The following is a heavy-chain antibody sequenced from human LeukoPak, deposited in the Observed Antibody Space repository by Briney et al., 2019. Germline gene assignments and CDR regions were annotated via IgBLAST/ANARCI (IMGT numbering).Heavy chain of an antibody. V-gene: IGHV3-13*01. CDR1: GFTFIDYD. D-gene: IGHD6-19*01. J-gene: IGHJ4*02. CDR3: ARGGIQVSGIDEFDY. Sequence: GGSLRLSCAASGFTFIDYDMHWVRQVIGKGLEWVSAIGIRGDTHYSGSVKGRFTIPRENAESSLYLQMNSLRAEDTAVYYCARGGIQVSGIDEFDYWGQGTLVTVSS. CDR2: IGIRGDT.